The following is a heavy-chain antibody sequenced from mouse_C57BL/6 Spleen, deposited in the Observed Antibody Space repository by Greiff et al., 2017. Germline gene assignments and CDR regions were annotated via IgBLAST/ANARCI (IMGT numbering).Heavy chain of an antibody. CDR2: INPGSGGT. D-gene: IGHD3-3*01. J-gene: IGHJ3*01. CDR3: ARGDVGWFAY. CDR1: GYAFTNYL. Sequence: QVQLQQSGAELVRPGTSVKVSCKASGYAFTNYLIEWVKQRPGQGLEWIGVINPGSGGTNYNEKFQGKAPLTADHSSSTAYMQLSILTSEDAAVYFCARGDVGWFAYWGQGTLVTVSA. V-gene: IGHV1-54*01.